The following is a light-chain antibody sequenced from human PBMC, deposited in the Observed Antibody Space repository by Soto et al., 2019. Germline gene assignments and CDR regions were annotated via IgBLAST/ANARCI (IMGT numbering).Light chain of an antibody. J-gene: IGLJ1*01. CDR3: QVWDSSSDHPYV. CDR1: NIGSKS. CDR2: YDS. Sequence: SYELTQPPSVSVAPGKTARITCGGNNIGSKSVHWYQQKPGRAPVLVIYYDSDRPSGIPERFSGSNSGNTATLTISRVEAGDEDDYYCQVWDSSSDHPYVFGTGTKVTVL. V-gene: IGLV3-21*04.